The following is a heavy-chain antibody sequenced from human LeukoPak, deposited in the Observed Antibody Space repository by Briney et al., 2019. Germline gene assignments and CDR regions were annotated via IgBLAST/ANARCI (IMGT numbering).Heavy chain of an antibody. V-gene: IGHV1-18*04. CDR2: ISAYNGNT. Sequence: VASVKVSCKASGYTFTGYYMHWVRQAPGQGLEWMGWISAYNGNTNYAQKLQGRVTMTTDTSTGTAYMELRSLRSDGTAVYYCARDQTKYSGSGPNWFDPWGQGTLVTVSS. CDR1: GYTFTGYY. CDR3: ARDQTKYSGSGPNWFDP. J-gene: IGHJ5*02. D-gene: IGHD1-26*01.